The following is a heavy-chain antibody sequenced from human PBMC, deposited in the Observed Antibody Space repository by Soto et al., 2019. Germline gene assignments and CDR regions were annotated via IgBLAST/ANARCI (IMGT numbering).Heavy chain of an antibody. CDR2: INPILSMS. D-gene: IGHD3-10*01. CDR3: ASSYGSGYRAFDY. CDR1: GNTFTFYS. Sequence: VQFVQSGAEVKRPGSSGKVSCKASGNTFTFYSINWVRQAPGLGLEWMGRINPILSMSNYAQRFQGRVTMTADKSTSTAYMELSSLRSEDTAIYYCASSYGSGYRAFDYWGQGALVIVSS. V-gene: IGHV1-69*02. J-gene: IGHJ4*02.